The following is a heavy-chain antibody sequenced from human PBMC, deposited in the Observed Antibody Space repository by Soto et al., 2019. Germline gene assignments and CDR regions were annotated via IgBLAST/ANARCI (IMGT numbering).Heavy chain of an antibody. D-gene: IGHD4-17*01. CDR3: ARRGVTNELVDY. J-gene: IGHJ4*02. Sequence: SETLSLTCTVSGGSISSSSYYWGWIRQPPGKGLEWIGSIYYSGSTYYNPSLKSRVTISVDTSKNQFSLKLSSVTAADTAVYYCARRGVTNELVDYWGQGTLVTVSS. CDR2: IYYSGST. V-gene: IGHV4-39*01. CDR1: GGSISSSSYY.